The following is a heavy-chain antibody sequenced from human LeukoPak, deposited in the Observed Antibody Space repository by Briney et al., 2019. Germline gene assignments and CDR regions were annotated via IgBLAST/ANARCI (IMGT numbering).Heavy chain of an antibody. Sequence: SVKVSCKASGGTFSSYAISWVRQAPGQGLEWMGGIIPIFGTANYAQKFQGRVTITADKSTSTAYMELSSLRSEDTAVYYCARTVVVPAAIQNYYYYYYMDVWGKGTTVTVTS. CDR2: IIPIFGTA. CDR1: GGTFSSYA. D-gene: IGHD2-2*01. V-gene: IGHV1-69*06. J-gene: IGHJ6*03. CDR3: ARTVVVPAAIQNYYYYYYMDV.